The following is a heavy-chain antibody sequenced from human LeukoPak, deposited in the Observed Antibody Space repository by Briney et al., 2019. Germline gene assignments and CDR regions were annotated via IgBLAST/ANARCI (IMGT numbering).Heavy chain of an antibody. D-gene: IGHD1-26*01. CDR3: AKGKDAVGGATNDY. Sequence: GGSLRLSCAVSGFTFSSYSMSWVRQAPGQGLEWVSSISSSGTYKYYTDSGKARFTISRDNDKKSLYLQMNSLRADDTAVYYWAKGKDAVGGATNDYWGQGTLVTVSS. J-gene: IGHJ4*02. V-gene: IGHV3-21*04. CDR2: ISSSGTYK. CDR1: GFTFSSYS.